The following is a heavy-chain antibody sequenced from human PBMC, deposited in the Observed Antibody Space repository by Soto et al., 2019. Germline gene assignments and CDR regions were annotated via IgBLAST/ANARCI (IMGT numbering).Heavy chain of an antibody. Sequence: SETLSLPCTISGGSISSYYWSWIRQPPGKGLEWIGYTYYSGSTNYNPSLKSRVTISVDTSKNQFSLKLSSVTAADTAVYYCARAPIVVVPAAIGDPPWYNWFDPWGQGTLVTV. CDR1: GGSISSYY. CDR3: ARAPIVVVPAAIGDPPWYNWFDP. V-gene: IGHV4-59*01. CDR2: TYYSGST. J-gene: IGHJ5*02. D-gene: IGHD2-2*02.